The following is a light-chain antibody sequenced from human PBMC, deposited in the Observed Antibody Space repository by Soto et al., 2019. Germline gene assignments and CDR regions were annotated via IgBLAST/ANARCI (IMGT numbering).Light chain of an antibody. V-gene: IGKV3-20*01. J-gene: IGKJ4*01. CDR3: HQYDSSPPT. CDR2: GAS. Sequence: EIVLTQSPGTLSLSPGERVTLSCRASQSVSSSYLAWYQQKPGQAPRLLIYGASSRATGIPDRFSGSGSGTDFTLTIIRLEPEDSAVYYCHQYDSSPPTFGGGTKVEIK. CDR1: QSVSSSY.